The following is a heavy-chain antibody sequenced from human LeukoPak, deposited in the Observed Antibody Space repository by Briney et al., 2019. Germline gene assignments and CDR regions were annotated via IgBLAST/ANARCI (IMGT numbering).Heavy chain of an antibody. CDR1: GFTFSDYY. Sequence: PGGSLRLSCAASGFTFSDYYMSWIRQAPGKGLEWVSYISSSGSTIYYADSVKGRFTISRDNAKNSLHLQMNSLRAEDTAVYYCAGYVVVAATDYSWFDPWGQGTLVTVSS. CDR3: AGYVVVAATDYSWFDP. D-gene: IGHD2-15*01. J-gene: IGHJ5*02. CDR2: ISSSGSTI. V-gene: IGHV3-11*04.